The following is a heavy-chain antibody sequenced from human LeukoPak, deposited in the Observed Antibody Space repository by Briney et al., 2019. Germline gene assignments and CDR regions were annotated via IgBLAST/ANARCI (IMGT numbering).Heavy chain of an antibody. D-gene: IGHD4/OR15-4a*01. Sequence: ASVKVSCTASGYTFTSYGISWVRQAPGQGLEGMGWISAYNGNTNYAQKLQGRVTMTTDTSTSTASMELRRLCSDETDVYSCARDSDYGHPVCWGQGTLVTVSS. CDR1: GYTFTSYG. CDR3: ARDSDYGHPVC. CDR2: ISAYNGNT. J-gene: IGHJ4*02. V-gene: IGHV1-18*04.